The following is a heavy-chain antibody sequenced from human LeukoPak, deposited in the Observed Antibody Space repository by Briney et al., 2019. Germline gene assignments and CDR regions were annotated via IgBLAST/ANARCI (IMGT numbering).Heavy chain of an antibody. D-gene: IGHD6-13*01. Sequence: GSLRLSCTVSGGSISTYYWSWIRQPPGKGLEWIGYIYYSGSSNYNPSLKSRVTISVDTSKSQFSLKLSSVTAADTAVYYCASRGGSSWYFDYWGQGTLVTVSS. CDR1: GGSISTYY. J-gene: IGHJ4*02. CDR2: IYYSGSS. V-gene: IGHV4-59*08. CDR3: ASRGGSSWYFDY.